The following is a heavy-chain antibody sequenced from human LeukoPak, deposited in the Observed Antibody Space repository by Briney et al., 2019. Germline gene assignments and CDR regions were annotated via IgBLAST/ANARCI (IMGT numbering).Heavy chain of an antibody. V-gene: IGHV4-39*01. CDR1: GGSISSSSYY. CDR2: IYYSGST. D-gene: IGHD6-19*01. CDR3: ARQAGYSSGWVDY. Sequence: SETLSLTCTVSGGSISSSSYYWGWIRQPPGKGLEWIGSIYYSGSTYYNPSLKSRVPISVDTSKNQFSLKLSSVTAADTAVYYCARQAGYSSGWVDYWGQGTLVTVSS. J-gene: IGHJ4*02.